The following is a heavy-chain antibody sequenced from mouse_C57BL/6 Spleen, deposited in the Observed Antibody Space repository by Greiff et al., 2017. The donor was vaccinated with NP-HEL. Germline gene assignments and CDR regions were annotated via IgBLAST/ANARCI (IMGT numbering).Heavy chain of an antibody. CDR1: GYTFTGYW. V-gene: IGHV1-9*01. J-gene: IGHJ4*01. CDR2: ILPGSGST. Sequence: QVQLKQSGAKLMKPGASVKLSCKATGYTFTGYWIEWVKQRPGHGLEWIGEILPGSGSTNYNEKFKGKATFTADTSSNTAYMQLSSLTTEDSAIYYCARQPSSYYYGSSYYAMDYWGQGTSVTVSS. D-gene: IGHD1-1*01. CDR3: ARQPSSYYYGSSYYAMDY.